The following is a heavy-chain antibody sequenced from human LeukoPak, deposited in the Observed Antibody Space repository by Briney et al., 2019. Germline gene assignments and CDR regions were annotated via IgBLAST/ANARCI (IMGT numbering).Heavy chain of an antibody. CDR1: GFTVSSSY. J-gene: IGHJ4*02. CDR2: IYSGGNS. Sequence: GGSLRLSCSASGFTVSSSYMSWVRQAPGKGLEWVSVIYSGGNSYYADSVKGRFTISRDDSKNTLYLQMNSLRAEDTAVYYCARDCCLRYASGNWGQGTLVTVSS. CDR3: ARDCCLRYASGN. V-gene: IGHV3-53*01. D-gene: IGHD3-9*01.